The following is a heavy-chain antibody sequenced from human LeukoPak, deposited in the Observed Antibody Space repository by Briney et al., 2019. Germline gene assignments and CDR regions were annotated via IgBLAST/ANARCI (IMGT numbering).Heavy chain of an antibody. CDR1: GFTFSNYW. Sequence: PGRSLRLSCAVSGFTFSNYWMGWVRQAPGKGLEWVANIRPDGSEGFYVDSLKGRFTISRDNAKNSLYLQMNSLRAEDTAVYYCARVDSSGHSCFSGFDYWGQGALVTVSS. D-gene: IGHD2-15*01. CDR3: ARVDSSGHSCFSGFDY. J-gene: IGHJ4*02. V-gene: IGHV3-7*01. CDR2: IRPDGSEG.